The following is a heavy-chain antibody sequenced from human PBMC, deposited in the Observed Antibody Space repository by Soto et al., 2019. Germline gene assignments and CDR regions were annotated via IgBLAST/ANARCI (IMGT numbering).Heavy chain of an antibody. CDR1: GFTFSGSA. CDR3: TSEVATGY. V-gene: IGHV3-73*02. Sequence: EVQLVESGGGLVQPGVSLKLSCAASGFTFSGSAMHWVRQASGKGLEWVGRIRSKANSYATAYAASVKGRFTISRDDSKNTAYLQMNSLQTEDTAVYYGTSEVATGYWGQGTLVTVSS. J-gene: IGHJ4*02. CDR2: IRSKANSYAT. D-gene: IGHD5-12*01.